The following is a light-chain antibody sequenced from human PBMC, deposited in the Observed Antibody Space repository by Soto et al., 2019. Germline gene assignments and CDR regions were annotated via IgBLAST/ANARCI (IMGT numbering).Light chain of an antibody. CDR1: QSVLYSSNNKNY. CDR3: QQYESTPPT. Sequence: DIVMTQSPDSLAVSLGERATINCKSSQSVLYSSNNKNYLAWYQQRPGQPPKLLIYWASTRESGVPDRFSGSGSGTDFNLTITSLQAEDVAFYYCQQYESTPPTFGQGTKWEIK. J-gene: IGKJ2*01. CDR2: WAS. V-gene: IGKV4-1*01.